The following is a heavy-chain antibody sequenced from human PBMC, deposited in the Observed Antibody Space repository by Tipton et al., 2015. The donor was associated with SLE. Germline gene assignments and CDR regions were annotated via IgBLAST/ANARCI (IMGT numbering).Heavy chain of an antibody. CDR2: IYYSGNT. Sequence: TLSLTCTVSGGSINSYYWAWIRQPPGKGLDWIGTIYYSGNTYYSPSLQSRVAMFIDASKNQFSLKMNSVSAADTAVYYCASPGGRIIVPDYFDSCSQGTLVTVSS. V-gene: IGHV4-59*04. J-gene: IGHJ4*02. CDR3: ASPGGRIIVPDYFDS. CDR1: GGSINSYY. D-gene: IGHD2/OR15-2a*01.